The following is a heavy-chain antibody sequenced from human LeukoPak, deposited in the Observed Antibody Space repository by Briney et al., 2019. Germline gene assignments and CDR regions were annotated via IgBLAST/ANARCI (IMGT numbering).Heavy chain of an antibody. D-gene: IGHD4-23*01. J-gene: IGHJ4*02. CDR3: ARGLDYGGNSAEGDY. Sequence: ASVKVSCTASGYTFTGYDINWVRQATGQGLEWMGWMNPNSGNTGYAQKFQGRVTITRNTSISTAYMELSSLRSEDTAVYYCARGLDYGGNSAEGDYWGQGTLVTVSS. CDR2: MNPNSGNT. CDR1: GYTFTGYD. V-gene: IGHV1-8*03.